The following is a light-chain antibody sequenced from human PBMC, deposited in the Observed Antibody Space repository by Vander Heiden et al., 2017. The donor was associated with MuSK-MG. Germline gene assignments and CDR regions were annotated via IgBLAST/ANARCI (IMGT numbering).Light chain of an antibody. Sequence: SYELTQPLSVSVALGQTARITCGGNNIGSKNVHWYQQKPGQAPVLVLYTDSNRPSGIPERFSGSNSGNTATLTIRWAQAGDEADYYCQVWDSSPGVVFGGGTKLTVL. CDR3: QVWDSSPGVV. CDR1: NIGSKN. V-gene: IGLV3-9*01. CDR2: TDS. J-gene: IGLJ2*01.